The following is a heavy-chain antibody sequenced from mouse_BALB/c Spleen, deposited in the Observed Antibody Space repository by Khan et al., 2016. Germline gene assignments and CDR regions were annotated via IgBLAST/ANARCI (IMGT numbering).Heavy chain of an antibody. J-gene: IGHJ4*01. Sequence: QVQLQQPGPELVRPGASVKLSCKASGYSFTSYWMNWVKQRPGQGLEWIGMIHPSDSETRLNKKFKDKATLTVDKSSSTAYMQLSSPTSEDSAVYYFATNVCYSVVMDYWGQGTSVTVSS. D-gene: IGHD1-1*01. CDR3: ATNVCYSVVMDY. V-gene: IGHV1-74*01. CDR2: IHPSDSET. CDR1: GYSFTSYW.